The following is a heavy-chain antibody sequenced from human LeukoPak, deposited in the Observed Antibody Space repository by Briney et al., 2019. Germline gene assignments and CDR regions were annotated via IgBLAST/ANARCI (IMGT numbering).Heavy chain of an antibody. D-gene: IGHD3-22*01. CDR1: GFTFSSYW. CDR3: ARSFYESSGYYLGY. J-gene: IGHJ4*02. V-gene: IGHV3-74*03. Sequence: GGSLRLSCAASGFTFSSYWMHWVRQVPGPGLVWVSRNNSDGRSTTYADSVKGRLTISRDNAKNTLYLQMNSLRAEDTAVYYCARSFYESSGYYLGYWGQGTLVTVSS. CDR2: NNSDGRST.